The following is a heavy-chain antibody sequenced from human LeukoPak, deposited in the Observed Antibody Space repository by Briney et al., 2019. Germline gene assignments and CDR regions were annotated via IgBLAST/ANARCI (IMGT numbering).Heavy chain of an antibody. CDR3: ARDLITFYYASGSYGAFDI. J-gene: IGHJ3*02. CDR1: GGSISSSNW. V-gene: IGHV4-30-4*01. CDR2: IYYSGST. D-gene: IGHD3-10*01. Sequence: SETLSLTCAVSGGSISSSNWWSWVRQPPGKGLEWIGYIYYSGSTYYNPSLKSRLTISVDTSKNHFSLKLTSVTAADTAVYYCARDLITFYYASGSYGAFDIWGQGTMVTVSS.